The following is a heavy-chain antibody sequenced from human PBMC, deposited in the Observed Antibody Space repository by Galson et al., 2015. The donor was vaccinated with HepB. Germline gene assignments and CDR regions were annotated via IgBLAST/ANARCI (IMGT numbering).Heavy chain of an antibody. CDR1: GDSVSSNSVA. V-gene: IGHV6-1*01. Sequence: CAISGDSVSSNSVAWNWIRRSPSRGLEWLGRTYYRSKWYNDYAVSVKSRLTINPDTSKNQFSLQLNSVTPEDTAVYYCARGPYSSFDSWGLGTLVTVSS. D-gene: IGHD5-18*01. CDR3: ARGPYSSFDS. CDR2: TYYRSKWYN. J-gene: IGHJ4*02.